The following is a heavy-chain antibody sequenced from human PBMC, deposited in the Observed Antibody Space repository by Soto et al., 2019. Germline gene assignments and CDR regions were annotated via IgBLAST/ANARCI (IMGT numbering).Heavy chain of an antibody. J-gene: IGHJ4*02. Sequence: QVQLQQWGAGLLKPSETLSLTCAVYGGSFSGYYWTWIRQPPGTGLEWIGEINHSGSTNYNPSLKGRVTISVDTSRNQFSLKLTSGTAADTAVYCCARDKITGVFDYWGQGTLVTVSS. D-gene: IGHD3-16*01. V-gene: IGHV4-34*01. CDR2: INHSGST. CDR1: GGSFSGYY. CDR3: ARDKITGVFDY.